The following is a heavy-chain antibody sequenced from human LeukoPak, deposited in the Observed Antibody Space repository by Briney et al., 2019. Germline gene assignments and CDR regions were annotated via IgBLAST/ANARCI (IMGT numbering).Heavy chain of an antibody. CDR2: INHSGIT. CDR3: ARDSYGDYYYYGMDV. Sequence: SSETLSLTCAVYGVSFSGYYWSWIRQPPGKGLEWIGEINHSGITNYNPSLKSRVTISVDTSKNQFSLKLSSVTAADTAVYYCARDSYGDYYYYGMDVWGQGTTVTVSS. CDR1: GVSFSGYY. V-gene: IGHV4-34*01. J-gene: IGHJ6*02. D-gene: IGHD4-17*01.